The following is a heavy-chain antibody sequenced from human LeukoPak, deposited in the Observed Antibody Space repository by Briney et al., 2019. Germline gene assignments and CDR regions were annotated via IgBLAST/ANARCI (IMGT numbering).Heavy chain of an antibody. D-gene: IGHD6-25*01. CDR3: ARSSGTGTFSY. CDR1: GDSISRSTYY. CDR2: VYYGRSP. J-gene: IGHJ4*02. V-gene: IGHV4-39*02. Sequence: TLSLTCTVSGDSISRSTYYWAWIRQPPGKGLEWIGSVYYGRSPYFNPSPESRATISVDTSKNHFSLKMSSVTAADTAVYYCARSSGTGTFSYWGQGTLVTVSS.